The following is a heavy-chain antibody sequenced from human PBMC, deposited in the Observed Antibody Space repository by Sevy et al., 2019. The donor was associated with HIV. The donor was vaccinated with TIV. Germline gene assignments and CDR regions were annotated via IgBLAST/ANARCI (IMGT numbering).Heavy chain of an antibody. D-gene: IGHD2-15*01. J-gene: IGHJ4*02. CDR3: ARDFCSGGSCYSAFVY. V-gene: IGHV1-3*01. Sequence: ASVKVSCKASGYTFTTYIMQWVRQAPGQSLEWMGWVNAGTGDTKYSQTFQGRVSFTRDTSASTAYMELNSLRSEDTAVYYCARDFCSGGSCYSAFVYWGQGTLVTVSS. CDR1: GYTFTTYI. CDR2: VNAGTGDT.